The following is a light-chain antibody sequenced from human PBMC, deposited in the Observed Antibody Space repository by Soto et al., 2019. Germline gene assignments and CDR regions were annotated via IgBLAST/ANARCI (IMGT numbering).Light chain of an antibody. J-gene: IGKJ1*01. CDR1: QGISTY. CDR2: AAS. V-gene: IGKV1-39*01. CDR3: QQYNNWPWT. Sequence: DIQMTQSPSSLSASVGDRVTITCRASQGISTYLNWYQKKPGKAPKLLIYAASSLQSGVPARFSGSGPGTDFTLTISSLQSEDFAVYYCQQYNNWPWTFGQGTKVDIK.